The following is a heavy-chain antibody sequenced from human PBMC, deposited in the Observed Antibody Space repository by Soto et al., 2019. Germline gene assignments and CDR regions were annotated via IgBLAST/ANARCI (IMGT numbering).Heavy chain of an antibody. Sequence: SETLSLTCTVSGGSISSGGYYWSWIRQHPGKGLEWIGYIYYSGSTYYNPSLKSRVTISVDTSKNQFSLKLSSVTAADTAVYYCARDGIADPYYFDYWGQGTLVTVSS. V-gene: IGHV4-31*03. CDR2: IYYSGST. CDR3: ARDGIADPYYFDY. J-gene: IGHJ4*02. D-gene: IGHD6-13*01. CDR1: GGSISSGGYY.